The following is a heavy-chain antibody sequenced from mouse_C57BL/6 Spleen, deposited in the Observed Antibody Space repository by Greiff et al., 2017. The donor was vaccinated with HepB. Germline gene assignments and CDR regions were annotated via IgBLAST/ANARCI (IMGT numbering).Heavy chain of an antibody. D-gene: IGHD4-1*01. CDR1: GFNIKDYY. Sequence: EVQLQQSGAELVKPGASVKLSCTASGFNIKDYYMHWVKQRTEQGLEWIGRIDPEDGETKYAPEFQGKATITADTSSNTAYLQLSSLTSEDTAVYYCARSGTDYFDYWGQGTTLTVSA. J-gene: IGHJ2*01. CDR3: ARSGTDYFDY. V-gene: IGHV14-2*01. CDR2: IDPEDGET.